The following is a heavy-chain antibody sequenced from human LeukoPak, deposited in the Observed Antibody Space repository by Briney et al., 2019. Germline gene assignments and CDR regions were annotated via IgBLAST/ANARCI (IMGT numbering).Heavy chain of an antibody. CDR1: GGTFSSYA. J-gene: IGHJ4*02. D-gene: IGHD3-10*01. CDR2: IIPIFGTA. Sequence: SVKVSCKASGGTFSSYAISWVRQAPGQGLEWMGGIIPIFGTANYEQKFQGRVTITADESTTTAYMELSSLRSEDTAVCYCASYRPDYYGSGSYYTPEAYWGQGTLVTVSS. CDR3: ASYRPDYYGSGSYYTPEAY. V-gene: IGHV1-69*13.